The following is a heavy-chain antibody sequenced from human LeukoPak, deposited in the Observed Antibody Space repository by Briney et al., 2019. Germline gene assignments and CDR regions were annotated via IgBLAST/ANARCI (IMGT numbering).Heavy chain of an antibody. J-gene: IGHJ6*03. V-gene: IGHV4-4*07. Sequence: SETLSLTCTVSGVPISSYYWSWLRQPAGKGLECLGGIYTSGSTNYNHSPKSRVTVSRDTSKNQFSLKLTSVTAADTAVYYCARGGHFFDVWGKGTTVTVSS. CDR3: ARGGHFFDV. D-gene: IGHD3-16*01. CDR1: GVPISSYY. CDR2: IYTSGST.